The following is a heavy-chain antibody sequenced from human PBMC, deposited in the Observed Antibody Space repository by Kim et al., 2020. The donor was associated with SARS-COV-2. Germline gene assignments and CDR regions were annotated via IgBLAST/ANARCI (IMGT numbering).Heavy chain of an antibody. D-gene: IGHD2-21*02. J-gene: IGHJ4*02. V-gene: IGHV4-34*01. Sequence: NYNPSLKSRVTISVDTSKNQFSLKLSSVTAADTAVYYCARICGGDCYHDYWGQGTLVTVSS. CDR3: ARICGGDCYHDY.